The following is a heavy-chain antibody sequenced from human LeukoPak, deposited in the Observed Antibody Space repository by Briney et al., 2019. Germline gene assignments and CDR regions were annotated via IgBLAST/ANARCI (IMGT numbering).Heavy chain of an antibody. Sequence: SETLSLTCTLSGGSTGSSSYYWGWIRQPPGKGLEWIGYIYHSGSTYYNPSLKSRVTISVDRSKNQFSLKLSSVTAADTAVYYCARARGWYLYYFDYWGQGTLVTVSS. V-gene: IGHV4-30-2*01. J-gene: IGHJ4*02. CDR2: IYHSGST. CDR1: GGSTGSSSYY. D-gene: IGHD6-19*01. CDR3: ARARGWYLYYFDY.